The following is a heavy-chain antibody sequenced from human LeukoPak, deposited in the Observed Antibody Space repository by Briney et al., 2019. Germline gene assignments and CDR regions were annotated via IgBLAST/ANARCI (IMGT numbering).Heavy chain of an antibody. D-gene: IGHD4-17*01. V-gene: IGHV4-59*01. CDR2: IHYSGST. CDR3: ARATGYGDYDY. CDR1: GGSISSYY. J-gene: IGHJ4*02. Sequence: SETLSLTCTVSGGSISSYYWSWIRQPPGKGLEWIGYIHYSGSTNYNPSLKSRVTISVDTSKNQFSLKLSSVTAADTAVYYCARATGYGDYDYWGQGTLVTVSS.